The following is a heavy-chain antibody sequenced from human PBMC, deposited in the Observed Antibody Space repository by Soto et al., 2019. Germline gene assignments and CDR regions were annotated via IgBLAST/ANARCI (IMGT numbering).Heavy chain of an antibody. V-gene: IGHV4-30-4*01. Sequence: QLQLQESGPGLVKPSQTLSLTCTVSGGSISDADSYWNWIRQPPGKGLEWIGCIYNSGSTYYTPSLKNRVAISQITAKNQFSLKLTSVPAADTAVYYCAREGPPPSRPPYGFDVWGQGNRVTFPS. CDR3: AREGPPPSRPPYGFDV. J-gene: IGHJ6*02. CDR1: GGSISDADSY. CDR2: IYNSGST.